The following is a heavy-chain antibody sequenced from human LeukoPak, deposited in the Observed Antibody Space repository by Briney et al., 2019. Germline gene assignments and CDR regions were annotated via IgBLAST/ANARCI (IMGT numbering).Heavy chain of an antibody. D-gene: IGHD4-23*01. CDR3: STGPRSLPY. V-gene: IGHV3-11*01. J-gene: IGHJ4*01. CDR2: ISGMGHDI. CDR1: GLSFSDSY. Sequence: PGGSLRPSCVVSGLSFSDSYMTWIRQTPGMGLKSLAYISGMGHDIYYADSVKGRFTISRDNAKNSLYLQMNSLRPEDTALYYCSTGPRSLPYWGPGTLVTVSS.